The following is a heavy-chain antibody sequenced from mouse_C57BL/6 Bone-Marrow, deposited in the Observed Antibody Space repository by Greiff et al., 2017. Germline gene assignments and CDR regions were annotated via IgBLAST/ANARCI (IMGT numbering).Heavy chain of an antibody. Sequence: QVQLKQSGAELVRPGTSVKMSCKASGYTFTNYWIGWAKQRPGHGLEWIGDIYPGGGYTNYNEKFKGKATLTADKSSSTAYRQFTSLTSEDSAIYYGARDYGSSTSGVPYWYFDVWGTGTTGTVSS. CDR3: ARDYGSSTSGVPYWYFDV. D-gene: IGHD1-1*01. J-gene: IGHJ1*03. CDR2: IYPGGGYT. V-gene: IGHV1-63*01. CDR1: GYTFTNYW.